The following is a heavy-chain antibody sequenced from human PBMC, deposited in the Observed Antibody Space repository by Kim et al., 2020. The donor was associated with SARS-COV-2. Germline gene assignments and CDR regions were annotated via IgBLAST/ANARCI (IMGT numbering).Heavy chain of an antibody. V-gene: IGHV3-11*05. CDR2: ISSSSSYT. CDR3: ARERGVASQSDY. Sequence: GGSLRLSCAASGFTFSDYYMSWIRQAPGKGLEWVSYISSSSSYTNYSDSVKGRFTISRYNAKNSLYLQINILRAEDTAVYYCARERGVASQSDYWGQGTLVTVSS. CDR1: GFTFSDYY. J-gene: IGHJ4*02. D-gene: IGHD6-6*01.